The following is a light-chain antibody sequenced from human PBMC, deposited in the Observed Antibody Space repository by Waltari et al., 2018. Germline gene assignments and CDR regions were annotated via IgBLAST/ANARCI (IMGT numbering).Light chain of an antibody. Sequence: SYELTQPLSVSVALGQTARITCGGNNIGYKNEHWYQQRPGKAPVLVIYRDSKRPSGIPERLSGSNSGNTATLTISRAQDGDEADYYCQVWDSSTVVFGGGTKLTVL. V-gene: IGLV3-9*01. CDR1: NIGYKN. CDR3: QVWDSSTVV. CDR2: RDS. J-gene: IGLJ2*01.